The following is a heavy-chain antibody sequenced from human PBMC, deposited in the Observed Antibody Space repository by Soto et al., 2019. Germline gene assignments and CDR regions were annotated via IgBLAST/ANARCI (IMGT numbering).Heavy chain of an antibody. CDR2: IYPGDSDT. J-gene: IGHJ3*02. CDR3: ARPFSGSYYDAFDI. CDR1: GYNFSNIC. Sequence: PGESLHIACKGSGYNFSNICTSWLRQLHGKGLEWMGVIYPGDSDTRYSPSFQGQVTISADKSITTAYLQWSSLKASDTAMYDCARPFSGSYYDAFDIWGQGTRVSVS. V-gene: IGHV5-51*01. D-gene: IGHD1-26*01.